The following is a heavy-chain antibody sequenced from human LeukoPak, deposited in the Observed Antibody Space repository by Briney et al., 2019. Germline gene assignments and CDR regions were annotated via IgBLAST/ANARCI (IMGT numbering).Heavy chain of an antibody. CDR1: GFTFSRYG. D-gene: IGHD3-22*01. CDR2: ISSSGSTI. J-gene: IGHJ3*02. V-gene: IGHV3-48*04. Sequence: GGSLRLSCAASGFTFSRYGIHWVRQAPGKGLEWVSYISSSGSTIYYADSVKGRFTISRDNAKNSLYLQMNSLRAEDTAVYYCARIVVVIDAFDIWGQGTMVTVSS. CDR3: ARIVVVIDAFDI.